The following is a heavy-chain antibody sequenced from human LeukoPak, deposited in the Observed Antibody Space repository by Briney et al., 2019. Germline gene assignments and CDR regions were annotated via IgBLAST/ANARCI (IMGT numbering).Heavy chain of an antibody. D-gene: IGHD3-22*01. CDR1: GGSISSSSYY. V-gene: IGHV4-39*07. CDR3: ARGPDSSGYYYYYGMDV. CDR2: IYYSGST. Sequence: SETLSLTCTVSGGSISSSSYYWGSIRQPPGKGLEWIGSIYYSGSTYYNPSLKSRVTISVDTSKNQFSLKLSSVTAADTAVYYCARGPDSSGYYYYYGMDVWGQGTTVTVSS. J-gene: IGHJ6*02.